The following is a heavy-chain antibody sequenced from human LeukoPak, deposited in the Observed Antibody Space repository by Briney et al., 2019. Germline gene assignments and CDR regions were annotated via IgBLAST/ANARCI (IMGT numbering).Heavy chain of an antibody. V-gene: IGHV4-39*07. D-gene: IGHD2-2*01. J-gene: IGHJ3*02. CDR2: IYYSGST. CDR3: ARMIVVPAAKAAFDI. Sequence: SETLSLTCTVSGGSISSSSYYWGWIRQPPGKGLEWIGSIYYSGSTNYNPSLKSRVTISVDTSKNQFSLKLSSVTAADTAVYYCARMIVVPAAKAAFDIWGQGTMVTVSS. CDR1: GGSISSSSYY.